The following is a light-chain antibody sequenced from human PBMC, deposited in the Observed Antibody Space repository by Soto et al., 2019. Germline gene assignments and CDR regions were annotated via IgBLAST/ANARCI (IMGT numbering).Light chain of an antibody. CDR1: QSVSSNY. J-gene: IGKJ5*01. Sequence: VLTQSPGTLSLSPGERATLSCRASQSVSSNYLAWSQQKPGQPPRLLISGASSRATGIPDRFSGSGSGTDFTLTISRLEPEDVVVYYCQQYDSPPSTFGQGTRLEIK. CDR3: QQYDSPPST. CDR2: GAS. V-gene: IGKV3-20*01.